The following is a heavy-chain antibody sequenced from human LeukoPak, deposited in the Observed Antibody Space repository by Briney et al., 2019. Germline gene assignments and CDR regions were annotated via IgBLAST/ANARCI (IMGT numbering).Heavy chain of an antibody. V-gene: IGHV3-33*01. CDR1: GFTFSTYG. J-gene: IGHJ1*01. CDR3: ACDSSGYYLYFQH. CDR2: IWYDGSNK. D-gene: IGHD3-22*01. Sequence: GGSLRLSCAASGFTFSTYGMHWVRQAPGKGLEWVAVIWYDGSNKYYADSVKGRFTISRDNSKNTLYLQMNSLRAEDTAVYYCACDSSGYYLYFQHWGQGTLVTVSS.